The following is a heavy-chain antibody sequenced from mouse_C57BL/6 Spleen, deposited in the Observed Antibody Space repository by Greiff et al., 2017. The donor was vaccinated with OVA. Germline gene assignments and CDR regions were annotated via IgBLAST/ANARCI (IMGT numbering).Heavy chain of an antibody. CDR3: ARHDGDFDY. J-gene: IGHJ2*01. CDR1: GYTFTSYT. Sequence: QVQLKESGAELARPGASVKMSCKASGYTFTSYTMHWVKQRPGQGLEWIGYINPSSGYTKYNQKFKDKATLTADKSSSTAYMQLSSLTSEDSAVYYCARHDGDFDYWGQGTTLTVSS. V-gene: IGHV1-4*01. CDR2: INPSSGYT. D-gene: IGHD2-3*01.